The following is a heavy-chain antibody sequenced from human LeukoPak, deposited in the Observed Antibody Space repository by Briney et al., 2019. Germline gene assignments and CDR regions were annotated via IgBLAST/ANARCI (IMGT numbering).Heavy chain of an antibody. D-gene: IGHD4-11*01. Sequence: GGSLRLSCAASGFTFSSYAMSWVRQAPGKGLEWVSAISGSGGSTYYADSVKGRFTISRDNAKNSLYLQMNSLRAEDTALYYCARSSGGNYGTYFDYWGQGTLVTVSS. CDR2: ISGSGGST. CDR3: ARSSGGNYGTYFDY. J-gene: IGHJ4*02. V-gene: IGHV3-23*01. CDR1: GFTFSSYA.